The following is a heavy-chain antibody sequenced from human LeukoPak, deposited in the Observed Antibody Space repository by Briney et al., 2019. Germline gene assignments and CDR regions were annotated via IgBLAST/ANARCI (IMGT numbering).Heavy chain of an antibody. J-gene: IGHJ3*02. CDR2: IYYSGGT. V-gene: IGHV4-59*08. D-gene: IGHD3-10*01. Sequence: SETLSLTCTVSGGSISSYYWSWIRQPPGKGLEWIGYIYYSGGTNYNPSLKSRVTISVDTSKNQFSLKLSSVTAADTAVYYCARHLRYGSDAFDIWGQGTMVTVSS. CDR3: ARHLRYGSDAFDI. CDR1: GGSISSYY.